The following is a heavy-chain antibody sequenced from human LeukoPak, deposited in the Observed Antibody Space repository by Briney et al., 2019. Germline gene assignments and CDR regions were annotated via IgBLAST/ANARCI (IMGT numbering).Heavy chain of an antibody. CDR2: IYYSGST. D-gene: IGHD4-23*01. CDR1: GGSISSYY. Sequence: PSETLSLTCTVSGGSISSYYWSWIRQPPGKGLEWIGYIYYSGSTNYNPSLKSRVTISVDTSKNQFSLKLSSVTAADTAVYYCARSYGGNYYYYMDVWGKGTTVTVSS. CDR3: ARSYGGNYYYYMDV. J-gene: IGHJ6*03. V-gene: IGHV4-59*01.